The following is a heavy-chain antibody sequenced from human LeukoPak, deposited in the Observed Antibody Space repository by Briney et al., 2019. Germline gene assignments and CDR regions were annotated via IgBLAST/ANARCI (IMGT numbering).Heavy chain of an antibody. V-gene: IGHV3-33*08. Sequence: AGSLTLTCPGSGLTFIGYGWHWVRQPPGKGLEWVEVIWYDGSNKYYADSVKGRFTISRDNSKNTLYLQMNSLRAEDTAVYYCTSDTVDTTLGIDYWGQGTLVTVSS. J-gene: IGHJ4*02. CDR1: GLTFIGYG. CDR2: IWYDGSNK. D-gene: IGHD5-18*01. CDR3: TSDTVDTTLGIDY.